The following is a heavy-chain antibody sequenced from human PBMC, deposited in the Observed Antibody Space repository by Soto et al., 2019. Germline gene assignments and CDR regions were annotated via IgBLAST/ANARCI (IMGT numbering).Heavy chain of an antibody. V-gene: IGHV4-30-2*01. CDR2: IYHSGST. J-gene: IGHJ4*02. Sequence: QLQLQESGSGLVKPSQTLSLTCAVSGGSISSGGYSWSWIRQPPGKGLEWIGYIYHSGSTYYNPSLKSGVTISVDRSKNQFSLKLSSVTAADTAVYYCARARLWIQLWPYFDYWGQGTLVTVSS. CDR3: ARARLWIQLWPYFDY. CDR1: GGSISSGGYS. D-gene: IGHD5-18*01.